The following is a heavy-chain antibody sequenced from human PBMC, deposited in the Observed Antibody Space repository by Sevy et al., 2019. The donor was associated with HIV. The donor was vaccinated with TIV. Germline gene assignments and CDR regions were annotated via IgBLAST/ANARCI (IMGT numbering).Heavy chain of an antibody. D-gene: IGHD6-19*01. Sequence: GGSLRLSCAASGFTFSSYWMSWVRQAPGKGLEGVANIRQDGGEKYYVDSVKGRFTISRDNAKNSLFLQMNSLRAEDTAVYYCARLDFVAGNDYWGQGTLVTVSS. CDR3: ARLDFVAGNDY. CDR1: GFTFSSYW. CDR2: IRQDGGEK. V-gene: IGHV3-7*01. J-gene: IGHJ4*02.